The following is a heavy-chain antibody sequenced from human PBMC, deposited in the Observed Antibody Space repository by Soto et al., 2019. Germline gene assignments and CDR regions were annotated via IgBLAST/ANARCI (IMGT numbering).Heavy chain of an antibody. CDR3: ARLHRSGGDYWDDYYYGMDV. D-gene: IGHD2-21*02. Sequence: GESLKISCKGSGYSFTSYWIGWVRQMPGKGLEWMGIIYPGDSDTRYSPSFQGQITISADKSISTAYLQWSSLKASDTAMYYCARLHRSGGDYWDDYYYGMDVWGQGTTVTVSS. J-gene: IGHJ6*02. V-gene: IGHV5-51*01. CDR1: GYSFTSYW. CDR2: IYPGDSDT.